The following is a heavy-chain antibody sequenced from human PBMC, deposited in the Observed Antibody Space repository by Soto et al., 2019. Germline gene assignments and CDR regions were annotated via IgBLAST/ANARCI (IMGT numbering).Heavy chain of an antibody. J-gene: IGHJ4*02. CDR1: GGSISSYY. V-gene: IGHV4-59*08. Sequence: SETLSLTCTVSGGSISSYYWSWIRQPPGKGLEWIGYIYYSGSTNYNPSLKSRVTISVDTSKNQFSLKLSSVTAEDTAVYYCARGPGIPTAGTVDYWGQGTLVTVSS. CDR3: ARGPGIPTAGTVDY. D-gene: IGHD6-13*01. CDR2: IYYSGST.